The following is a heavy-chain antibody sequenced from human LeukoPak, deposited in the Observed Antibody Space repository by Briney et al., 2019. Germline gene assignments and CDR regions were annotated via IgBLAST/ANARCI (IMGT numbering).Heavy chain of an antibody. V-gene: IGHV3-33*06. Sequence: PGRSLRLSCAASGFTFSSYGMHWVRQAPGKGLEWVAVIWYDGSNKYYADSVKGQFTISRDNSKNTLYLQMNSLRAEDTAVYYCAKDHHGGNPLSIDYWGQGTLVTVSS. CDR2: IWYDGSNK. D-gene: IGHD4-23*01. CDR3: AKDHHGGNPLSIDY. J-gene: IGHJ4*02. CDR1: GFTFSSYG.